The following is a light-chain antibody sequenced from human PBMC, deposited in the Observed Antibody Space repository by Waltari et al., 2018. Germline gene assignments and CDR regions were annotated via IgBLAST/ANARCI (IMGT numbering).Light chain of an antibody. CDR1: NSDVGTYNY. V-gene: IGLV2-8*01. J-gene: IGLJ3*02. Sequence: QSALTQPPSASGSPGQSVTISCTGTNSDVGTYNYVSWYQQRPAEVPKLMIYDVTKRPSGVPDRFSGSKSGNTASLTVSGLQPEDEGDYYCTSYAGSSDFVMFGGGTKLTVL. CDR2: DVT. CDR3: TSYAGSSDFVM.